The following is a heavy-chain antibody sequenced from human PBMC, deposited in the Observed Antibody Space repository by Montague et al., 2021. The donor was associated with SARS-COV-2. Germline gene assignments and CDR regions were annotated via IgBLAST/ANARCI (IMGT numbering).Heavy chain of an antibody. CDR2: ISACGGA. D-gene: IGHD2-15*01. CDR1: GDSITYFY. CDR3: ARGVVAAPPVVDY. J-gene: IGHJ4*02. Sequence: SETRSLTCTVSGDSITYFYWNWIRQPAGNGVEWIGRISACGGAXXXPSXRGRVTMSMDTSKRQLSLKLNSVTAEDTAVYYCARGVVAAPPVVDYWGRGTLVTVSS. V-gene: IGHV4-4*07.